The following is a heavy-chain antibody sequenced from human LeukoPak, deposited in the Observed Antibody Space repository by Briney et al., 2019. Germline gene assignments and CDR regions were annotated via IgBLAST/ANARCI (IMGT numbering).Heavy chain of an antibody. J-gene: IGHJ4*02. Sequence: GGSLRLSCAASGFTFSSYSMNWVRQDPGKGLEWVSSISSSSSYIYYADSVKGRFTISRDNAKNSLYLQMNSLRAEDTAVYYCAREPIVGATLGYWGQGTLVTVSS. CDR2: ISSSSSYI. V-gene: IGHV3-21*01. CDR1: GFTFSSYS. D-gene: IGHD1-26*01. CDR3: AREPIVGATLGY.